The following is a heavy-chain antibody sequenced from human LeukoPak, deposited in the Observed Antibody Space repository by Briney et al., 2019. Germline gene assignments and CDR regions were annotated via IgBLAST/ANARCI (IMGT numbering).Heavy chain of an antibody. D-gene: IGHD5-24*01. J-gene: IGHJ6*03. CDR3: ARFTRDPKYYYYYYMDV. CDR1: GFTFSSYW. CDR2: INSDGSST. V-gene: IGHV3-74*01. Sequence: PGGSLRLSCAASGFTFSSYWMHWVRQAPGKGLVWVSRINSDGSSTSYADSVKGRFTISRDNAKNTLYLQMNSLRAEDTAVYYCARFTRDPKYYYYYYMDVWGKGTTVTISS.